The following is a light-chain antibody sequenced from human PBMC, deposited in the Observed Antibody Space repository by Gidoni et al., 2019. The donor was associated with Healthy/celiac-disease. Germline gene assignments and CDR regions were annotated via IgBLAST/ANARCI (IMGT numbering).Light chain of an antibody. J-gene: IGLJ3*02. Sequence: SYVLPQPPSVSVAPGKTARITCGGNNIGSKSVHWYQQKPGQAPVLVVYDDNDRPSGIPERFSGSNSGNTATLTSSRVEAGDEADYYCQVWDSSSDPWVFGGGTKLTVL. CDR2: DDN. CDR1: NIGSKS. CDR3: QVWDSSSDPWV. V-gene: IGLV3-21*03.